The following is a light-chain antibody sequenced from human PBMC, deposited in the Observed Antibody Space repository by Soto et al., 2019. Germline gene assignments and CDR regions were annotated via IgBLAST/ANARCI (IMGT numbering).Light chain of an antibody. CDR3: QQYSTLPHT. V-gene: IGKV3-20*01. CDR2: GIS. J-gene: IGKJ2*01. CDR1: QSVSSSY. Sequence: EIVLTQSPGTLSLSPGERATLSCRASQSVSSSYLAWYQQKPGQAPRLLIHGISSRATGIPDRFSGSGSGTDFTLTISRLEPEDFVVYYCQQYSTLPHTFGQGTKLEV.